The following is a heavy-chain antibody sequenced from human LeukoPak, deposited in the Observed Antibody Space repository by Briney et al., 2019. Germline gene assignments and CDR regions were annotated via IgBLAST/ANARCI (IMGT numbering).Heavy chain of an antibody. CDR2: IHYSGST. CDR1: GASISSHY. D-gene: IGHD1-1*01. CDR3: SRAGTCFNNPGAY. V-gene: IGHV4-59*11. J-gene: IGHJ4*02. Sequence: SETLSLTCSVSGASISSHYWSWIRQPPGKGLEWIGYIHYSGSTNCNPSFKSGVTISLDTSKNQFSLKLTSVTAADTAVYYCSRAGTCFNNPGAYWGQGTLVTVSS.